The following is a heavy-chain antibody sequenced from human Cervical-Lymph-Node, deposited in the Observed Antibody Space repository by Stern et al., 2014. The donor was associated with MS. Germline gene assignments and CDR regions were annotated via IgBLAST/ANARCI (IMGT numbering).Heavy chain of an antibody. D-gene: IGHD1/OR15-1a*01. CDR2: IKPNPGAT. Sequence: VQLEESGAEVKKPGASVKVSCKGSGYTFTAYYIQWVRQAPGQGLEWMGWIKPNPGATNNAQKFQGRVTMTRDTSISTVYMELSSLTSDDMAVYYCARGIRYSWNNNAPAFDVWGQGTMVTVSS. J-gene: IGHJ3*01. CDR3: ARGIRYSWNNNAPAFDV. CDR1: GYTFTAYY. V-gene: IGHV1-2*02.